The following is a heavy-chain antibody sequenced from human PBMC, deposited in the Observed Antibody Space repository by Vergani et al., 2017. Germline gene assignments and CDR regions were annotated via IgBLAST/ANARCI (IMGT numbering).Heavy chain of an antibody. J-gene: IGHJ3*01. CDR3: AKVCGSTSCPYGGGAFDV. CDR2: INNNGGST. Sequence: QLLESGGGLIQPGGSLRLSCAASGFTFNSYAMTWVRQAPGKGPEWVSGINNNGGSTYYADSVKGQFTISRDNSKNTLYLQMTDLRAEDTATDYCAKVCGSTSCPYGGGAFDVWGHGTMVTVSS. V-gene: IGHV3-23*01. CDR1: GFTFNSYA. D-gene: IGHD2-2*01.